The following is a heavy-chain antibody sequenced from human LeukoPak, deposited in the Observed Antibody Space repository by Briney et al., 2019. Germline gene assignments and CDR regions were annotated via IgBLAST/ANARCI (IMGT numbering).Heavy chain of an antibody. D-gene: IGHD2-2*01. J-gene: IGHJ3*02. Sequence: VHVPCQDCGYTFNGHYMHWVRQAPGHRLEWMGWINPNSGGTNYAQKFQGRVTMTRDTSISTAYMELSRLRSDDTAVYYCARVPRYCSSTSCGAFDIWGQGTMVTVSS. CDR2: INPNSGGT. CDR3: ARVPRYCSSTSCGAFDI. V-gene: IGHV1-2*02. CDR1: GYTFNGHY.